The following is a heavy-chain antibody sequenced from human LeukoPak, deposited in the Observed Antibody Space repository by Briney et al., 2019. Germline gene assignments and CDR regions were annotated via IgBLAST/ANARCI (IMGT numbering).Heavy chain of an antibody. V-gene: IGHV4-59*10. CDR3: ARGPVAGNDY. CDR2: IYTSGST. CDR1: GGSFSGYY. D-gene: IGHD6-19*01. J-gene: IGHJ4*02. Sequence: KSSETLSLTCAVYGGSFSGYYRSWIRQPAGKGLEWIGRIYTSGSTNYNPSLKSRFTISVDTSKNQFSLKLSSVTAADTAVYYCARGPVAGNDYWGQGTLVTVSS.